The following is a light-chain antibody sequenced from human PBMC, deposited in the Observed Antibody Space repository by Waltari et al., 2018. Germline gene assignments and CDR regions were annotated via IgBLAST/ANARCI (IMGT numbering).Light chain of an antibody. V-gene: IGKV1-39*01. CDR3: QQGYRTPLT. CDR2: AAS. Sequence: TCRASQNINNYLNWYQQRPGKAPKLLIYAASTQQSGAPSRFGGSGSGTDFTLTITSLQPEDFATYFCQQGYRTPLTFGGGTKVEIK. CDR1: QNINNY. J-gene: IGKJ4*01.